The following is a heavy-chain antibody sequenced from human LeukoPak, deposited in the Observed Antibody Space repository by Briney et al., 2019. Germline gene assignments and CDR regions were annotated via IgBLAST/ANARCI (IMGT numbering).Heavy chain of an antibody. J-gene: IGHJ5*02. D-gene: IGHD5-12*01. V-gene: IGHV3-53*04. Sequence: PGGSLRLSCAASGFTVSSNYMSWVRQAPGKGLEWVSFIYSAGNTYYADFVKGRFTISRHTSKNTLYLQMNSLRAEDTAVYYCARARGYGGSRGWFAPWGQGTLVTVPS. CDR3: ARARGYGGSRGWFAP. CDR2: IYSAGNT. CDR1: GFTVSSNY.